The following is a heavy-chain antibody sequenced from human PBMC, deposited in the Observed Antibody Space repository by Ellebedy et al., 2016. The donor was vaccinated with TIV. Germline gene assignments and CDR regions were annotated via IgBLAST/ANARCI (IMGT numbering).Heavy chain of an antibody. D-gene: IGHD3-16*01. CDR3: ARDHNGGRLGVAEDY. Sequence: GESLKISCAASGFTFSRFPMHWARQAPGKGLEYVSGISSDGGTTYYANSVKGRFTISRDDSKNTLYLQMGSLRAEDMAVYYCARDHNGGRLGVAEDYWGQGTLVTVSS. CDR2: ISSDGGTT. V-gene: IGHV3-64*01. J-gene: IGHJ4*02. CDR1: GFTFSRFP.